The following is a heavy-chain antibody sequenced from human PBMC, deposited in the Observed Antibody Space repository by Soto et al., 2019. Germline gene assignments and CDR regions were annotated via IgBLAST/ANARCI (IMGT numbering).Heavy chain of an antibody. J-gene: IGHJ6*03. D-gene: IGHD4-17*01. CDR2: IYRGGST. CDR1: GFTVSSNY. Sequence: GGSLRLSCAASGFTVSSNYMSWVRQAPGKGLEWVSVIYRGGSTYYADSVKGRFTISRDNSKNTLYLQMNSLRAEDTAVYYCARDRWETTVTDYYYYYYMDVWGKGTTVTVSS. CDR3: ARDRWETTVTDYYYYYYMDV. V-gene: IGHV3-66*01.